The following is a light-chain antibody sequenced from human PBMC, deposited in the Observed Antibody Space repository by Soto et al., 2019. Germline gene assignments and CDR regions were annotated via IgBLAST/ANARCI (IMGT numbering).Light chain of an antibody. J-gene: IGKJ1*01. V-gene: IGKV1-27*01. CDR1: QDISNY. CDR3: QKYNSAPPWT. Sequence: DIRMTQSPSSLSASVGDRVTITCRATQDISNYLAWYQQKPGKVPNLLIYAASTLQSEVPSRFSGSGSGTDFTLTISSLQPEDVATYYCQKYNSAPPWTFGQGTKVEI. CDR2: AAS.